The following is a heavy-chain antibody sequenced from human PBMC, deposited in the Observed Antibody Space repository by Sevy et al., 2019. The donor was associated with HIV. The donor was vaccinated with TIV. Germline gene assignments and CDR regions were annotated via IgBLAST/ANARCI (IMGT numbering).Heavy chain of an antibody. Sequence: SETLSLTCSVSGYSITSGYYWVWIRQPPGRGLEWIGTIYHSGTTYYNPSLKSRVTISVDTSKNQFSLKLRSVTAAETAVYYCARDDMVVGEDFYFGMDVWGQGTTVTVSS. CDR3: ARDDMVVGEDFYFGMDV. J-gene: IGHJ6*02. V-gene: IGHV4-38-2*02. CDR1: GYSITSGYY. D-gene: IGHD2-2*01. CDR2: IYHSGTT.